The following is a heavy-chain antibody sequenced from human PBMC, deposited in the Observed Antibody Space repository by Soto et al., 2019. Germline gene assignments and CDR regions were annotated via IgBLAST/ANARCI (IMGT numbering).Heavy chain of an antibody. Sequence: SETLSLTCAVSGGSISSGGYSWSWIRQPPGKGLEWIGYIYHSGSTYYNPSLKSRVTISVDRSKNQFSLKLSSVTAADTAVYYCARGYSYGGIDYWGQGTLVTVSS. D-gene: IGHD5-18*01. J-gene: IGHJ4*02. CDR2: IYHSGST. V-gene: IGHV4-30-2*01. CDR1: GGSISSGGYS. CDR3: ARGYSYGGIDY.